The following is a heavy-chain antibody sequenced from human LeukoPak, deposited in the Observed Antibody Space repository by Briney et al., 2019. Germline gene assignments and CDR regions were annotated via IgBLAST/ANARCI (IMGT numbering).Heavy chain of an antibody. J-gene: IGHJ3*01. CDR2: MNPNSGNT. CDR1: GYSFTNYD. CDR3: AKSGYSQGGAFDF. Sequence: ASVKVSCKASGYSFTNYDINWVRQATGQGLEWMGWMNPNSGNTAYAQKFQGRVTMTRNTSISTAYMELSSLKSEDTAVYYCAKSGYSQGGAFDFWGQGTVATVSS. D-gene: IGHD5-18*01. V-gene: IGHV1-8*01.